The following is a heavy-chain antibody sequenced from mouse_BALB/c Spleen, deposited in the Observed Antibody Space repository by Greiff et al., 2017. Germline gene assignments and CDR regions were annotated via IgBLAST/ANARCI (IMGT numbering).Heavy chain of an antibody. Sequence: EVQLVESGGGLVKPGGSLKLSCAASGFTFSSYAMSWVRQSPKKRLEWVAEISSGGSYTYYPDTVTGRFTISRDNAKNTLYLEMSSLRSEDTAMYYCAREGGNYPYYAMDYWGQGTSVTVSS. D-gene: IGHD2-1*01. CDR2: ISSGGSYT. J-gene: IGHJ4*01. CDR3: AREGGNYPYYAMDY. CDR1: GFTFSSYA. V-gene: IGHV5-9-4*01.